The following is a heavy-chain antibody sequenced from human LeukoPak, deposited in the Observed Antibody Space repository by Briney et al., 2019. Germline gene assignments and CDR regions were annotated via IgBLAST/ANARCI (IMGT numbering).Heavy chain of an antibody. Sequence: SVKVSRKASGGVFTTYAISWVRQAPGQGLEWMGRIIPMLDIQNYAQKFQGRVTITADKSTSTAYMELSSLRSEDTAVYYCASERGATQYFDYWGQGTLVTVSS. D-gene: IGHD3-10*01. J-gene: IGHJ4*02. CDR3: ASERGATQYFDY. V-gene: IGHV1-69*04. CDR2: IIPMLDIQ. CDR1: GGVFTTYA.